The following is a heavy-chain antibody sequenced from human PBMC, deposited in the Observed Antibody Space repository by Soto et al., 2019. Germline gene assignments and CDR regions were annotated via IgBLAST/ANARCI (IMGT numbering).Heavy chain of an antibody. D-gene: IGHD3-16*01. CDR2: IYSGGST. CDR1: GFTVSTKY. Sequence: EVQLVESGGGFVQPGGSLRLSCAASGFTVSTKYMSWVRQAPGKGLEWVSVIYSGGSTFYADSVRGRFTISRDNSKNTVNLQMNSLRAEDTAVYDCARDHWAADYWGQGTLVTVSS. V-gene: IGHV3-66*01. CDR3: ARDHWAADY. J-gene: IGHJ4*02.